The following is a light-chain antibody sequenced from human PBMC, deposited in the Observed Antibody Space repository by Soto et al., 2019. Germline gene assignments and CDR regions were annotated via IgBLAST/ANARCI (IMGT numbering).Light chain of an antibody. CDR3: ATWDDSLSAVL. CDR1: SSNFGINY. Sequence: QSVLTQPPSVSAAPGQTVTISCSGSSSNFGINYVSWYQQLPGTAPKLLIYDNNRRPSGIPDRFSDSKSGTSATLGITGLQTGDEADYFCATWDDSLSAVLFGGGTKLTVL. CDR2: DNN. J-gene: IGLJ2*01. V-gene: IGLV1-51*01.